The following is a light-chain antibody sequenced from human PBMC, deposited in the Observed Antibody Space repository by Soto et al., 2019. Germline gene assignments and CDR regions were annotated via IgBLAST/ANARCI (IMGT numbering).Light chain of an antibody. CDR3: QQSYSRRLT. CDR1: QSISSY. J-gene: IGKJ4*01. V-gene: IGKV1-39*01. CDR2: AAS. Sequence: DIQMTQSPSSLSASVGDRVTITCRASQSISSYLNWYQQKPGKAPKLLIYAASSMQSGVPSRFGVSGSGTDFTPTISSLQPDSVATYYCQQSYSRRLTFGGGTKVEIK.